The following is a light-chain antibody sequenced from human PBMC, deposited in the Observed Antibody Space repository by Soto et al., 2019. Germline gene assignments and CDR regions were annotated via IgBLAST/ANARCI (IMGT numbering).Light chain of an antibody. J-gene: IGKJ2*01. CDR2: DAS. CDR3: QQSNSTPYT. V-gene: IGKV1-39*01. CDR1: QNIRRY. Sequence: DLQMTQSPSSLSASVGDRVTITCRASQNIRRYLNWYQQKPGKAPKLLIYDASSLQSGVPSRFSGSGSGTEFSLTISSLQPEDFATYCCQQSNSTPYTFGQGTKLGI.